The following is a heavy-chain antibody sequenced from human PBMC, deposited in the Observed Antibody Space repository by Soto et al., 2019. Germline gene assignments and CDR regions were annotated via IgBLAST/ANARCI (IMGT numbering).Heavy chain of an antibody. CDR2: IDPSDSYT. CDR3: ARTVAAAPRETKSDP. CDR1: GYSFTSYW. J-gene: IGHJ5*02. V-gene: IGHV5-10-1*01. D-gene: IGHD6-13*01. Sequence: GESLKISCKGSGYSFTSYWISWVRQMPGKGLEWMGRIDPSDSYTNYSPSFQGHVTISADKSISTAYLQWSSLKASDTAMYYCARTVAAAPRETKSDPWGQGTLVSVSS.